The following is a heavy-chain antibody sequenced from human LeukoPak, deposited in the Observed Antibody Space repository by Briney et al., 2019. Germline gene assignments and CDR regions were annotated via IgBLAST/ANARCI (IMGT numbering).Heavy chain of an antibody. CDR3: ARDSLDILTGYYNDSPSTA. Sequence: GASVKVSCKASGYTFTGYYMHWVRQAPGQGLEWMGWINPNSGGTNYAQKFQGRVTMTRDTSISTAYMELSRLRSDDTAVYYCARDSLDILTGYYNDSPSTAWGQGTLVTVSS. CDR1: GYTFTGYY. CDR2: INPNSGGT. J-gene: IGHJ5*02. D-gene: IGHD3-9*01. V-gene: IGHV1-2*02.